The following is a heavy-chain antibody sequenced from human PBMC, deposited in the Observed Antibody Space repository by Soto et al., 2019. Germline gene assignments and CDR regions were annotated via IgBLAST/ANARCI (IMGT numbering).Heavy chain of an antibody. Sequence: VAAVKVSCKASGYTFTSYYMHWVRQAPGQGLEWTGIINPSGGSTSYAQKFQGRVTMTRDTSTSTVYMELSSLRSEDTAVYYCASSMGITMIAYWGQGTLVTVSS. D-gene: IGHD3-22*01. CDR1: GYTFTSYY. CDR2: INPSGGST. V-gene: IGHV1-46*01. J-gene: IGHJ4*02. CDR3: ASSMGITMIAY.